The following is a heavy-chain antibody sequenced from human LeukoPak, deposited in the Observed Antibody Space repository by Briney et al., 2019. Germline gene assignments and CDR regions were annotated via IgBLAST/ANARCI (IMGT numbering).Heavy chain of an antibody. CDR3: ASPTYDGSGYSAFDY. D-gene: IGHD3-22*01. J-gene: IGHJ4*02. CDR1: GGTFSSYA. V-gene: IGHV1-69*13. Sequence: ASVKVSCKASGGTFSSYAISWVRQAPGQGLEWMGGIIPIFGTANYAQKFQGRVTITADESTSTAYMELSSLRSEDAAVYYCASPTYDGSGYSAFDYWGQGTLVTVSS. CDR2: IIPIFGTA.